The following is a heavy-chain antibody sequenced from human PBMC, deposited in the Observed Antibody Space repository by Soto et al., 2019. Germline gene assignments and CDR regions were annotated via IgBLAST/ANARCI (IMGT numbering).Heavy chain of an antibody. CDR1: GYTFTRYD. V-gene: IGHV1-8*01. CDR3: AREGEYSSSSSAFDI. D-gene: IGHD6-6*01. Sequence: ASVKVSCKASGYTFTRYDINWVRQATEQGLEWMGWMNPNSGNTGYAQKFQGRVTMTRNTSVSTAYMELSSLRSEDTAVYYCAREGEYSSSSSAFDIWGQGTMVTVSS. J-gene: IGHJ3*02. CDR2: MNPNSGNT.